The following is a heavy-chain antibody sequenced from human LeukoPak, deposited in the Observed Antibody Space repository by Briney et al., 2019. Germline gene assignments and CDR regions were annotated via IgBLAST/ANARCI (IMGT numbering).Heavy chain of an antibody. J-gene: IGHJ3*02. Sequence: GGSLRLSCAASGFTFSSYAMSWVRQAPGKGLEWVSAISGSGGSTYYADSVKGRFTISRDNSKNTLYLQMNSLRAEDTAVYYCAKDYYMITFGGPHAFDIWGQGTMVTVSS. V-gene: IGHV3-23*01. CDR1: GFTFSSYA. CDR3: AKDYYMITFGGPHAFDI. CDR2: ISGSGGST. D-gene: IGHD3-16*01.